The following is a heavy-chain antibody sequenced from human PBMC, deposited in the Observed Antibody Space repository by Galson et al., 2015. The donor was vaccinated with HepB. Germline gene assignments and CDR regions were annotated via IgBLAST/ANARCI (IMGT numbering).Heavy chain of an antibody. CDR1: GFTFSDYY. J-gene: IGHJ4*02. V-gene: IGHV3-11*03. CDR2: IRSSSSYT. CDR3: ARRGIAVATSFDY. D-gene: IGHD6-19*01. Sequence: SLRLSCAASGFTFSDYYMSWIRQAPGKGLEWVSSIRSSSSYTEYADSVKGRFTISRDNAKNSLYLQMNSLRAEDTAVYYCARRGIAVATSFDYWGQGTLVTVSS.